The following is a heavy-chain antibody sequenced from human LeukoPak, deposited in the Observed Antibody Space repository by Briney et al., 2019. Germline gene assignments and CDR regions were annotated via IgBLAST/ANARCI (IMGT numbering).Heavy chain of an antibody. J-gene: IGHJ6*03. CDR3: ASTRAYGSGSPWDMDV. Sequence: GRSLRLSCAASGFTFSSYGMHWVRQAPGKGLEWVAVIWYDGSNKYYADSVKGRFTISRDNSKNTLYLQMNSLRAEDTAVYYYASTRAYGSGSPWDMDVWGKGTTVTVSS. CDR1: GFTFSSYG. CDR2: IWYDGSNK. V-gene: IGHV3-33*01. D-gene: IGHD3-10*01.